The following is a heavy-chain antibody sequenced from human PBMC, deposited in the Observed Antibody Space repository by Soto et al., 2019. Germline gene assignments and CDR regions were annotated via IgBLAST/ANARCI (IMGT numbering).Heavy chain of an antibody. V-gene: IGHV3-23*01. CDR3: AKDTSRSGYAERGWFDP. D-gene: IGHD5-12*01. J-gene: IGHJ5*02. CDR2: ISGSGGST. CDR1: GFTFSSYA. Sequence: GGSLRLSCAASGFTFSSYAMSWVRQAPGKGLEWVSAISGSGGSTYYADSVKGRFTISRDNSKNTLYLQMNSLRAEDTAVYYCAKDTSRSGYAERGWFDPWGQGTLVTVSS.